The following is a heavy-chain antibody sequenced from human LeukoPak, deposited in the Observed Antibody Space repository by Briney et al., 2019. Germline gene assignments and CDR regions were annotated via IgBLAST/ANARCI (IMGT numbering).Heavy chain of an antibody. J-gene: IGHJ5*02. CDR3: VRESRVGNWFDP. D-gene: IGHD2-15*01. Sequence: ASVKVSCKASGYTFTGYYMQWVRQAPGQGLEWMGWINPNSGGTKYAPKFQGRVTKSRDTSISTVYMDLSRLTSDDTAVFYCVRESRVGNWFDPWGQGTQVTVSS. V-gene: IGHV1-2*02. CDR1: GYTFTGYY. CDR2: INPNSGGT.